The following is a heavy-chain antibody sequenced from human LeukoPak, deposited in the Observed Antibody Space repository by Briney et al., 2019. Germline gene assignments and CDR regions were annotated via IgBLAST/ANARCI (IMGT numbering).Heavy chain of an antibody. V-gene: IGHV4-39*01. CDR3: ARLRRNYSDS. Sequence: SETLSLTCAVSGGSISSTNYYWGWIRQPPGRGLEWIGHMYYSGNSFYNPSLKSRVTISVGTSKNQFSLKLSSVTAADTAVYYCARLRRNYSDSWGQGSLVSVSS. CDR1: GGSISSTNYY. CDR2: MYYSGNS. J-gene: IGHJ4*02.